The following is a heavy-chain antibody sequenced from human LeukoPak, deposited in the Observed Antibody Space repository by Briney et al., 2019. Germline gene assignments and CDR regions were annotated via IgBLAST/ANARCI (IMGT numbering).Heavy chain of an antibody. Sequence: SETLSLTCTVSGGSISSSSYYWGWIRQPPGKGLERIGSIYYSGSTYYNPSLRSRVTISVDTSKNQFSLKLSSVTAADTAVYYCVRDGDNWNDPYFDYWGQGTLVTVSS. CDR2: IYYSGST. CDR1: GGSISSSSYY. V-gene: IGHV4-39*02. D-gene: IGHD1-1*01. CDR3: VRDGDNWNDPYFDY. J-gene: IGHJ4*02.